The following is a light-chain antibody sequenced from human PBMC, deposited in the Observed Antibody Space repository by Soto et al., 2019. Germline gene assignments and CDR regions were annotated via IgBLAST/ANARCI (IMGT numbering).Light chain of an antibody. CDR2: AAS. J-gene: IGKJ1*01. CDR1: QGISNY. Sequence: DIQMTQSPSSLSAFVGDEVTITCRASQGISNYLAWYQQKPGKVPKLLLYAASTLQSGVPSRFSGSGSGTDFTLTIGSLQPEDVATYYCQKYNSAPPTFGQGTKVEIK. V-gene: IGKV1-27*01. CDR3: QKYNSAPPT.